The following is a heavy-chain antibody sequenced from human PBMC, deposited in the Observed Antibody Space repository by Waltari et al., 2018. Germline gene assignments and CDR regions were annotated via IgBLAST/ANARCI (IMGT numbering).Heavy chain of an antibody. D-gene: IGHD3-16*02. CDR1: GFTFSSY. J-gene: IGHJ4*02. CDR3: ARESSYDYVWGSYRGPFDY. V-gene: IGHV3-48*02. CDR2: SSSTI. Sequence: EVQLVESGGGLVQPGGSLRLSCAASGFTFSSYSSSSTIYYADSVKGRFTISRDNAKNSLYLQMNSLRDEDTAVYYCARESSYDYVWGSYRGPFDYWGQGIHVTVSS.